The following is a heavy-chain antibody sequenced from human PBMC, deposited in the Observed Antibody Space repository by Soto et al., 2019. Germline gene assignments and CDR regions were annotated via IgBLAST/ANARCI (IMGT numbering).Heavy chain of an antibody. V-gene: IGHV4-39*01. Sequence: SETLSLTCTVSVVSISRYSYYWGWIRQPPGKGLDWIGSVYYSGNTNYNPSLKGRVTIFVDKSKNHVSLRLSSVTAADTAVYYCWRHSLYGWLVDRWGQGNLVTVYS. D-gene: IGHD3-10*01. CDR2: VYYSGNT. J-gene: IGHJ1*01. CDR1: VVSISRYSYY. CDR3: WRHSLYGWLVDR.